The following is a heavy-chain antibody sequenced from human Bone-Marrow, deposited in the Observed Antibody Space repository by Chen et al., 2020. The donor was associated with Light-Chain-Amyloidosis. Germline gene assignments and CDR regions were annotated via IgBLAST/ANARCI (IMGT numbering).Heavy chain of an antibody. J-gene: IGHJ4*02. CDR3: ARRRDGYNFDY. Sequence: EVQLEQSGPEGKKPGGLLKISCKGSGYTFTNYWLGRVRQMPGKGLEWMGVSYPDYSEARDSPSFEGQVTISADKSITTAYLQWRSLKASYTAMYYCARRRDGYNFDYWGQGTLVTVSS. D-gene: IGHD5-12*01. CDR1: GYTFTNYW. V-gene: IGHV5-51*01. CDR2: SYPDYSEA.